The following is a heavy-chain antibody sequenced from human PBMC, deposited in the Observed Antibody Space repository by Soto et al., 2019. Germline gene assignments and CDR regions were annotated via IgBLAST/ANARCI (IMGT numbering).Heavy chain of an antibody. Sequence: QLQLQESGPGLVKPSETLSLTCTVSGGSISSSSYYWGWIRQPPGKGLEWIGSIYYSGSTYYNPSLKSRVTISVDTSKNQFSLKLSSVTAADTAVYYCARHALLNYFDPWGQGTLVTVSS. CDR3: ARHALLNYFDP. D-gene: IGHD4-4*01. CDR1: GGSISSSSYY. CDR2: IYYSGST. J-gene: IGHJ5*02. V-gene: IGHV4-39*01.